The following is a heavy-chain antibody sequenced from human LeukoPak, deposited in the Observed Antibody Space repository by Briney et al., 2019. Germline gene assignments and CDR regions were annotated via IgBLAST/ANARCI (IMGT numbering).Heavy chain of an antibody. Sequence: GGSLRLSCAASGFNVSSNYMSWVRQAPGKGLEWVSVIYSGGSTYYADSVKGRFTISRDNSKNTLYLQMNSLRAEDTAVYYCARFSSGWYFDYWGQGTLVTVSS. CDR1: GFNVSSNY. J-gene: IGHJ4*02. D-gene: IGHD6-19*01. V-gene: IGHV3-66*01. CDR2: IYSGGST. CDR3: ARFSSGWYFDY.